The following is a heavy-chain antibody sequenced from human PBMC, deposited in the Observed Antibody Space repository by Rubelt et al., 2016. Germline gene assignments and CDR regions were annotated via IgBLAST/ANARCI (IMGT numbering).Heavy chain of an antibody. CDR3: ARAQPEYSSSWRWWAALAPGDNWFDP. Sequence: YYADSVKGRFTISRDNSKNTLYLQMNSLRAEDTAVYYCARAQPEYSSSWRWWAALAPGDNWFDPWGQGTLVTVSS. V-gene: IGHV3-30*07. D-gene: IGHD6-13*01. J-gene: IGHJ5*02.